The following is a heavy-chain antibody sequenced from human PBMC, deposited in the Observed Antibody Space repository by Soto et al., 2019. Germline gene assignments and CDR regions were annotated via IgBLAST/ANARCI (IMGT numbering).Heavy chain of an antibody. CDR3: ARRAIAGGAFDI. D-gene: IGHD2-15*01. J-gene: IGHJ3*02. Sequence: VQLLESGGGLVQPGGSLRLSCAASGFTFSSYAMSWVRQAPGKGLEWIGSIYYSGSTYYNPSLKSRVTISVDTSKNQFSLKLSSVTAADTAVYYCARRAIAGGAFDIWGQGTMVTVSS. CDR1: GFTFSSYA. V-gene: IGHV4-39*01. CDR2: IYYSGST.